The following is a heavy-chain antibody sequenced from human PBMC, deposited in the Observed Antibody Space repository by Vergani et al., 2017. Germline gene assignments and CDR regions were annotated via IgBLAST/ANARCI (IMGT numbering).Heavy chain of an antibody. CDR3: ASVEYSSSSINYYYYFNMDV. D-gene: IGHD6-6*01. J-gene: IGHJ6*03. CDR1: GGTFSSYA. V-gene: IGHV1-69*01. Sequence: QVQLVQSGAEVKKPGSSVKVSCKASGGTFSSYAISWVRQAPGQGLEWMGGIIPIFGTANYAQKFQGRVTLTADESTTTTYMELSSLRSEDTAVYYCASVEYSSSSINYYYYFNMDVWGKGTTVTVSS. CDR2: IIPIFGTA.